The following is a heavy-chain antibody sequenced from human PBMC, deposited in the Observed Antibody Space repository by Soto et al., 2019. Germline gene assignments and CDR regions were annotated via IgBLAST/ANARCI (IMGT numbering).Heavy chain of an antibody. Sequence: QVQLQESGPGLVKPSETLSLTCTVSSGSIKTDNYFWSWIRQPPGKGPEWIAYIHYDGNAFYNPSLKSRTTISIDTSKNQFSLKLSSVTAADTAVYFCAREVDTADVSDAFDVWGQGTMVTVSS. CDR3: AREVDTADVSDAFDV. V-gene: IGHV4-30-4*01. CDR2: IHYDGNA. D-gene: IGHD5-18*01. CDR1: SGSIKTDNYF. J-gene: IGHJ3*01.